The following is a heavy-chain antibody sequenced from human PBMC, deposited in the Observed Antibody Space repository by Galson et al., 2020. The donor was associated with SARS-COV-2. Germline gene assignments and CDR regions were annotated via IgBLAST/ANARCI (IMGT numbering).Heavy chain of an antibody. CDR1: GYRFTDNY. V-gene: IGHV1-2*02. CDR3: AIVYYGDKVDY. J-gene: IGHJ4*02. CDR2: INPNSGGA. Sequence: ASVQDSCNASGYRFTDNYMHWVRQAPGQGLEWMGWINPNSGGAISAQTSQGRLTLTTDTSITIAYLQLSSLTSADTAVYYCAIVYYGDKVDYWGQGTLVTVSS. D-gene: IGHD3-10*01.